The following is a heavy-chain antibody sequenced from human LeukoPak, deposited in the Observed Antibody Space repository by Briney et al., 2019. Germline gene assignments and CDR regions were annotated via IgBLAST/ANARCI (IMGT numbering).Heavy chain of an antibody. J-gene: IGHJ6*03. Sequence: PSETLSLTCTVSGGSISSYYWSWIRQPAGKGLEWIGRIYTSGSTNYNPSLKSRVTMSVDTSKNQFSLKLSSVTAADTAVYYCARDVYSSSHYYYYMDVWGKGTTVTVSS. CDR1: GGSISSYY. CDR2: IYTSGST. V-gene: IGHV4-4*07. CDR3: ARDVYSSSHYYYYMDV. D-gene: IGHD6-6*01.